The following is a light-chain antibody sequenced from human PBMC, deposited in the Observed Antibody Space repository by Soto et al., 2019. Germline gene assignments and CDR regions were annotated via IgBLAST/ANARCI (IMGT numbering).Light chain of an antibody. J-gene: IGKJ4*01. Sequence: EIVLTQSPGTLSLSPGDRATLSCRASQTVSFSYLAWYQQKPGQAHRLLIYGASSRATVIPDRFSGSESGTDFTLTISRLEPEDFAVYHCQKYGSSPLTFGGGTKVEIK. CDR2: GAS. V-gene: IGKV3-20*01. CDR1: QTVSFSY. CDR3: QKYGSSPLT.